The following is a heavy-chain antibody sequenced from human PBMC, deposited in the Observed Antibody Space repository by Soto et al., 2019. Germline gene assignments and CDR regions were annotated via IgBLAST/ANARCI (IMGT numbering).Heavy chain of an antibody. CDR3: ARVGSTLAYYYYYYMDV. V-gene: IGHV3-21*01. CDR2: ISSLRSNI. Sequence: PGGSLRLSCAASGFTFSDYTMNWVRQAPGKGLEWVASISSLRSNIYYADSLKGRFTISRDNAKYTLYLQMNSLRAEDTAVYYCARVGSTLAYYYYYYMDVWGKGTTVTVSS. J-gene: IGHJ6*03. CDR1: GFTFSDYT. D-gene: IGHD6-6*01.